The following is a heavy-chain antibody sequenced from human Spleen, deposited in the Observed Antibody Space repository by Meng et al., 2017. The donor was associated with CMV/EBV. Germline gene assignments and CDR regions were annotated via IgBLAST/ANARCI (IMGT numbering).Heavy chain of an antibody. D-gene: IGHD3-10*01. CDR2: INWNGGST. CDR1: GFTFDDYG. J-gene: IGHJ5*02. Sequence: GESLKISCAASGFTFDDYGMSWVRQAPGKGLEWVSGINWNGGSTGYADSVKGRFTISRDNAKNSLYLQMNSLRAEDTALYYCARPYIRGNYGFDPWGQGTLVTVSS. CDR3: ARPYIRGNYGFDP. V-gene: IGHV3-20*04.